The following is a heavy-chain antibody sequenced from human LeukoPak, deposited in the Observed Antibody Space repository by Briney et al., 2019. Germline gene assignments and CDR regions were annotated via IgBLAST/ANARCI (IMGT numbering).Heavy chain of an antibody. CDR3: ARDSGITIFGVGNYHYMDV. V-gene: IGHV3-7*01. CDR2: IKQDGSEK. D-gene: IGHD3-3*01. Sequence: GGSLRLSCAASGFTFSSYWMSWVRQAPGKGLEWVANIKQDGSEKYYVDSVKGRFTISRDNAKNSLYLQMNSLRAEDTAVYYCARDSGITIFGVGNYHYMDVWGKGTTVTVSS. CDR1: GFTFSSYW. J-gene: IGHJ6*03.